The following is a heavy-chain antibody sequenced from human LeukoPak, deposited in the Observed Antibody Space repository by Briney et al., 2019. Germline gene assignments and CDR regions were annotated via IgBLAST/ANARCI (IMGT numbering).Heavy chain of an antibody. D-gene: IGHD6-19*01. CDR1: GFTFSSYS. CDR3: ARDPYSSGIHAFDI. V-gene: IGHV3-21*01. Sequence: SGGSLRLSCAASGFTFSSYSMNWVRQAPGKGLEWVSSISSSSSYIYYADSVKGRFTISRDNAKNSLYLQMNSLRAEDTAVYYCARDPYSSGIHAFDIWGQGTMVTVSS. J-gene: IGHJ3*02. CDR2: ISSSSSYI.